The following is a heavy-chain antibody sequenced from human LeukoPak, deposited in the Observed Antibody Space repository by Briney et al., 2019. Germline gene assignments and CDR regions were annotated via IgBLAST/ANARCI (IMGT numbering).Heavy chain of an antibody. J-gene: IGHJ4*02. CDR1: GFTFSSYW. Sequence: GGSLRLSCAASGFTFSSYWMSWVRQAPGKGLEWVSAISGSGGSTYYADSVKGRFTISRDNSKNTVYLQMNSLRAEDTAVYYCAKASGGIGELFYWGQGTLVTVSS. CDR2: ISGSGGST. V-gene: IGHV3-23*01. D-gene: IGHD3-10*01. CDR3: AKASGGIGELFY.